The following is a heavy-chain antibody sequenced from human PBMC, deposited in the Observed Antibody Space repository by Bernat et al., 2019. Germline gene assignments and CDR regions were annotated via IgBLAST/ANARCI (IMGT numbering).Heavy chain of an antibody. V-gene: IGHV4-59*08. CDR3: ARHGAGGMVRGVIQH. Sequence: QVQLQESGPGLVKPSETLSLTCPVSGGSISSSYWSWIRQPPGKGLEWIGYIYYSGSTNYNPSLKSRVTISVDTSKNQFSLKLSSVTAADTAVYYCARHGAGGMVRGVIQHWGQGTLVTVSS. CDR1: GGSISSSY. D-gene: IGHD3-10*01. CDR2: IYYSGST. J-gene: IGHJ1*01.